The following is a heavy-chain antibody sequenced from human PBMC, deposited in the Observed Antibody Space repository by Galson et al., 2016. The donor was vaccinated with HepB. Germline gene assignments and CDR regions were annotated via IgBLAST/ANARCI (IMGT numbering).Heavy chain of an antibody. CDR2: IDTDGTTT. CDR3: ARARYSNFPLGY. V-gene: IGHV3-74*01. Sequence: SLRLSCAASGFTFRNNWMHWVRQAPGKGLVWVSRIDTDGTTTNYADSVKGRFTFSRDNAKNTLYLKMNSLLAEDTAVYYCARARYSNFPLGYWGQGTLVTVSS. D-gene: IGHD4-11*01. CDR1: GFTFRNNW. J-gene: IGHJ4*02.